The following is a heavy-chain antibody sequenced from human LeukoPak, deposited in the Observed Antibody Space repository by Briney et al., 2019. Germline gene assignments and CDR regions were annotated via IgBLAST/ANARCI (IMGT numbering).Heavy chain of an antibody. V-gene: IGHV3-64*01. CDR1: GFTFSSYA. D-gene: IGHD6-13*01. CDR3: ARDVAAAGDY. J-gene: IGHJ4*02. Sequence: PGGSLRLSCAASGFTFSSYAMHWVRQAPGKGLEYVSAISSNGGSTYYANSVKGRFTISRDNSKNTLYLQMNSLRAEDTAVYYCARDVAAAGDYWGQGTLVTVSS. CDR2: ISSNGGST.